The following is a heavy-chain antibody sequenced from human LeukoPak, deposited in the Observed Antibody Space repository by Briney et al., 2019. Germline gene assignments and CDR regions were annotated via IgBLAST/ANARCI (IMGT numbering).Heavy chain of an antibody. Sequence: PGGSLRLSCAASGFTFDDYAMHWVRQAPGKGLEWVSGISWNSGSIGYADSVKGRFTISRDNAKNSLYLQMNSLRAEDTALYYCAKGGSSGLLVLNWYFDLWGRGTLVTVSS. CDR2: ISWNSGSI. J-gene: IGHJ2*01. D-gene: IGHD6-19*01. V-gene: IGHV3-9*01. CDR3: AKGGSSGLLVLNWYFDL. CDR1: GFTFDDYA.